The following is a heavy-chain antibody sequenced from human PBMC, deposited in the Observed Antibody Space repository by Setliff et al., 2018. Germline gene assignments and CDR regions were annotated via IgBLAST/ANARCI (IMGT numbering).Heavy chain of an antibody. CDR3: ARATRIYGSGGSCYWEWTEDYYYDMDV. Sequence: SETLSLTCTVSGDSISSYYWSWIRQPAGKGLEWIGRIYSSGSTNFNPSLKSRVTMSMDTSKNQFSLKLSSVTAADTAVYYCARATRIYGSGGSCYWEWTEDYYYDMDVWGKGTTVTVSS. J-gene: IGHJ6*03. D-gene: IGHD2-15*01. CDR2: IYSSGST. CDR1: GDSISSYY. V-gene: IGHV4-4*07.